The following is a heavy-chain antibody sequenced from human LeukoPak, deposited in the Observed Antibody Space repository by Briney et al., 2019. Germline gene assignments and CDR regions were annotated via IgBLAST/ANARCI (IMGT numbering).Heavy chain of an antibody. J-gene: IGHJ4*02. CDR3: VRVGRGSAGYLDY. CDR1: GFTFSDYY. CDR2: ISSSDGSI. Sequence: PGGSPRLSCVASGFTFSDYYMSWIRQAPGRGLEWVSFISSSDGSIYYADSVEGRFTISRDNAKNSLYLQMNSLRPEDTAVYYCVRVGRGSAGYLDYWGQGTLVTVSS. D-gene: IGHD3-10*01. V-gene: IGHV3-11*04.